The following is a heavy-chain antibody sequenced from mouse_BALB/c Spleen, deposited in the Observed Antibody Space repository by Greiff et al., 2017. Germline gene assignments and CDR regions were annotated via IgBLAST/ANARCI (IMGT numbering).Heavy chain of an antibody. CDR1: GFTFSSFG. CDR2: ISSGSSTI. D-gene: IGHD4-1*01. CDR3: ASGTGTGAY. Sequence: EVKLVESGGGLVQPGGSRKLSCAASGFTFSSFGMHWVRQAPEKGLEWVAYISSGSSTIYYADTVKGRFTISRDNPKNTLFLQMTSLRSEDTAMYYCASGTGTGAYWGQGTLVTVSA. J-gene: IGHJ3*01. V-gene: IGHV5-17*02.